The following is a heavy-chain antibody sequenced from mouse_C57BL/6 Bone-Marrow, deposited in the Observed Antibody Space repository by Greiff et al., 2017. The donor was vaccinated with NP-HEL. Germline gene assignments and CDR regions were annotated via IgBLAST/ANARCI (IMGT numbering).Heavy chain of an antibody. CDR1: GFSLTSYG. J-gene: IGHJ4*01. Sequence: VQGVESGPGLVAPSQSLSITCTVSGFSLTSYGVDWVRQPPGKGLEWLGVIWGGGSTNYNSALMSRLSISKDNSKSQVFLKMNSLQTDDTAMYYCAKRGYYYYGSSPFYAMDYWGQGTSVTVSS. CDR2: IWGGGST. V-gene: IGHV2-9*01. D-gene: IGHD1-1*01. CDR3: AKRGYYYYGSSPFYAMDY.